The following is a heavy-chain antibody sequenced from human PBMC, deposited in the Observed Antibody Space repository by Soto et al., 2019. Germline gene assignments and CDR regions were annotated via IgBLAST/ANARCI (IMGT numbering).Heavy chain of an antibody. CDR2: ISSSSSTI. CDR1: GFTFSSHW. V-gene: IGHV3-48*02. CDR3: AREPRYYYDSSGYLNWFDP. Sequence: GGSLRLSCAVSGFTFSSHWMHWVRQAPGKGLVWVSYISSSSSTIYYADSVKGRFTISRDNAKNSLYLQMNSLRDEDTAVYYYAREPRYYYDSSGYLNWFDPWGQGTLVTVSS. J-gene: IGHJ5*02. D-gene: IGHD3-22*01.